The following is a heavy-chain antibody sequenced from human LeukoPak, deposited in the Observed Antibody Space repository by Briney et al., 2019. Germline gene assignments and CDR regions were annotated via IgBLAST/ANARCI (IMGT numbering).Heavy chain of an antibody. V-gene: IGHV4-61*02. CDR1: GGSISSGSYY. CDR2: IYTSGST. D-gene: IGHD2-2*01. J-gene: IGHJ4*02. CDR3: ARQTSTTSVDY. Sequence: SETLSLTYTVSGGSISSGSYYWSWIRQPARKGLEWIGRIYTSGSTNYNPSLKSRVTISVDTSKNQFSLNLSSVTAADTAVYYCARQTSTTSVDYWGQGTLVTVSS.